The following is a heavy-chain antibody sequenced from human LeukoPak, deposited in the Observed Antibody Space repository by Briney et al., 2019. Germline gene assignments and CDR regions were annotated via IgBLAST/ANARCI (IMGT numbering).Heavy chain of an antibody. CDR3: TTLGMYSSVRYDY. V-gene: IGHV3-15*01. D-gene: IGHD6-25*01. J-gene: IGHJ4*02. Sequence: GGSLRLSCAASTFSFSDAWMTWVRQAPGKGLEWVGRIKRKFEGGTTDYAAPVKGRFTISRDDSKNTLYLQMKSLKTEDTAVYYCTTLGMYSSVRYDYWGQGTLVSVSS. CDR1: TFSFSDAW. CDR2: IKRKFEGGTT.